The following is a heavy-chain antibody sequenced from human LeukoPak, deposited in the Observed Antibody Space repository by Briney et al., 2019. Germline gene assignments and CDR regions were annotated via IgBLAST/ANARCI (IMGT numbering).Heavy chain of an antibody. D-gene: IGHD3-10*01. J-gene: IGHJ4*02. CDR1: GFTFSSYW. V-gene: IGHV3-21*01. CDR2: ISSSSSYI. CDR3: AIRGSPMVRNY. Sequence: GGSLRLSCAASGFTFSSYWMSWVRQAPGKGLEWVSSISSSSSYIYYADSVKGRFTISRDNANKNSPYLQMNSLRAEDTALYYCAIRGSPMVRNYWGQGTLVTVSS.